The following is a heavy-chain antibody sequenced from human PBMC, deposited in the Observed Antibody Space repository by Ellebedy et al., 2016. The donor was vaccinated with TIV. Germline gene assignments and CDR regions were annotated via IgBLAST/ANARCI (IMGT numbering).Heavy chain of an antibody. CDR2: ISYDGSNK. V-gene: IGHV3-30*18. Sequence: GGSLRLSCAASGFTFSSDGMHWVRQAPGKGLEWVAVISYDGSNKYYADSVKGRFTISRDNSKNTLYLQMNSLRAEDTAVYYCAKDRSTVTTDHYYYYYGMDVWGQGTTVTVSS. CDR1: GFTFSSDG. CDR3: AKDRSTVTTDHYYYYYGMDV. J-gene: IGHJ6*02. D-gene: IGHD4-17*01.